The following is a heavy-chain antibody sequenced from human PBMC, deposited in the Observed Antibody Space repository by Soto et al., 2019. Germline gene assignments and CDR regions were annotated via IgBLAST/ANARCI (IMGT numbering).Heavy chain of an antibody. CDR3: AKDLPGDDDSSGYSDYYYGMDV. D-gene: IGHD3-22*01. V-gene: IGHV3-30*18. J-gene: IGHJ6*02. CDR2: ISYDGSNK. Sequence: GGSLRLSCAASGFTFSSYGMHWVRQAPGKGLEWVAVISYDGSNKYYADSVKGRFTISRDNSKNTLYLQMNSLRAEDTAVYYCAKDLPGDDDSSGYSDYYYGMDVWGQGTTVTVSS. CDR1: GFTFSSYG.